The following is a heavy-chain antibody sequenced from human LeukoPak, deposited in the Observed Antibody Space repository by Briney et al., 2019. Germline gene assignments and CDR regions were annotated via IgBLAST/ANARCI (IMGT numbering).Heavy chain of an antibody. D-gene: IGHD6-13*01. Sequence: PSETLSLTCAVYGGSFSGYYWSWIRQPPGKGLEWIGEINHSGSTNYNPSLKSRVTMSVDTSKNQFSLKLSSVTAADTAVYYCARDRPWAAADVGMDVWGQGTTVTVSS. J-gene: IGHJ6*02. CDR3: ARDRPWAAADVGMDV. V-gene: IGHV4-34*01. CDR2: INHSGST. CDR1: GGSFSGYY.